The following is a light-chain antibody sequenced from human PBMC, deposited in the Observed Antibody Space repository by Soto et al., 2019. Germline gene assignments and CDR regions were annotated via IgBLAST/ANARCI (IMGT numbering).Light chain of an antibody. V-gene: IGLV2-23*01. Sequence: QSALTQPASVSGSPGQSITISCTATNSDVGTYNLVSWYQQYPGKAPKLMIYEGSKRPSGVSDRFSGSKSGNTASLTISGLQAEDEADYYCCSYAGSSASRVFGGGTKLTVL. CDR1: NSDVGTYNL. J-gene: IGLJ3*02. CDR2: EGS. CDR3: CSYAGSSASRV.